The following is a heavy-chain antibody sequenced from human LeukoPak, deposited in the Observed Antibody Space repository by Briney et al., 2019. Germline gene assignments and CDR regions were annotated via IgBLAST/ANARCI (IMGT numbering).Heavy chain of an antibody. CDR3: AREKGFYDILTTAYFHYYVDV. J-gene: IGHJ6*03. CDR1: GFTISSDY. D-gene: IGHD3-9*01. V-gene: IGHV3-53*01. CDR2: IYSGGTT. Sequence: GGSLRLSCAASGFTISSDYMSWVRQAPGKGLEWVSIIYSGGTTYCADSVKGRFTISRDNSKNTLYLQMNSLRAEDTAVYYCAREKGFYDILTTAYFHYYVDVWGKGTTVTVSS.